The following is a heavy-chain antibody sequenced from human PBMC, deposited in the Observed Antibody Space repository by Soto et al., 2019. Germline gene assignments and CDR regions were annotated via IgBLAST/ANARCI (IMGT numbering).Heavy chain of an antibody. CDR1: GFTFHSHA. CDR2: TSYDGSEK. V-gene: IGHV3-30*04. Sequence: QVHLVESGGGVVQPGRSLRLSCAASGFTFHSHAMHWVRQAPGKGLEWVAVTSYDGSEKYYADSVKGRFTISRDNSENTLYFQMNSLSAEDTAVYFCARDLASGYYYYGMDVWGQGTTVTVSS. CDR3: ARDLASGYYYYGMDV. J-gene: IGHJ6*02. D-gene: IGHD3-3*02.